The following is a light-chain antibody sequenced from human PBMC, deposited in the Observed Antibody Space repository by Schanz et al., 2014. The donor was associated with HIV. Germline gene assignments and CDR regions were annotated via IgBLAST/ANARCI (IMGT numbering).Light chain of an antibody. V-gene: IGLV2-14*03. CDR3: GSCSTTNTCT. J-gene: IGLJ3*02. CDR1: SSDVGGYNY. Sequence: QSALTQPPSVSGSPGQSVTISCTGTSSDVGGYNYVSWYQQQPGRPPKLIIYDVTNRPSGVSARFSGSKSGNTASLTISGLQAEDEADYYCGSCSTTNTCTFGGGTKLTVL. CDR2: DVT.